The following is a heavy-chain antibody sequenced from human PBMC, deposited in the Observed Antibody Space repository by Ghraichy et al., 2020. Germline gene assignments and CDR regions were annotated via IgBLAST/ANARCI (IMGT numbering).Heavy chain of an antibody. V-gene: IGHV4-59*11. CDR1: GGSLTSHY. Sequence: SETLSITCTVSGGSLTSHYWSWIRQPPGKGLEWIEYIHYSGRTNYNPSLKSQATISVDTSKNQFSLKLSSVTAADTAVYYCARIYDDYGDYRAWFDPWGQGTPVTVSP. CDR3: ARIYDDYGDYRAWFDP. D-gene: IGHD4-17*01. J-gene: IGHJ5*02. CDR2: IHYSGRT.